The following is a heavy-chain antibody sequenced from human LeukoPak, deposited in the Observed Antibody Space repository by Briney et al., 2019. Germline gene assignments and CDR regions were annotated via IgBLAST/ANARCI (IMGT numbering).Heavy chain of an antibody. D-gene: IGHD3-16*02. V-gene: IGHV3-7*01. CDR1: GFTFSRHW. J-gene: IGHJ4*02. Sequence: GGSLRLSCAASGFTFSRHWMTWVRQAPGKGLEGVANIKEDGSEQYYVDSIKGRFTVSRDNAKNSLYLQMSSLRAEDTAIYYCVRETVSVITDFDYWGQGTLVTVSS. CDR2: IKEDGSEQ. CDR3: VRETVSVITDFDY.